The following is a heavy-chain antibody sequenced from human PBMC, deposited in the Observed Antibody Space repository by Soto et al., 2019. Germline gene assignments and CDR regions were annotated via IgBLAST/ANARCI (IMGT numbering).Heavy chain of an antibody. CDR3: ARAGYYSGSGTYSPPRYYGMDV. J-gene: IGHJ6*02. V-gene: IGHV1-18*01. CDR1: GYTFSSYG. Sequence: QVQLVQSGAEVKRAGASVKVSCKASGYTFSSYGLNWVRQAPGQGLEWMGWISDYNGNTHYAQKFQGRVIMTTDTSQRTAYMELRSLRPDDTAVYFCARAGYYSGSGTYSPPRYYGMDVWGQGTTVTVSS. CDR2: ISDYNGNT. D-gene: IGHD3-10*01.